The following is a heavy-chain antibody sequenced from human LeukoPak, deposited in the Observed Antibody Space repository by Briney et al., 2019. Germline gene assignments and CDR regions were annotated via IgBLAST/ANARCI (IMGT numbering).Heavy chain of an antibody. D-gene: IGHD2-21*01. V-gene: IGHV3-23*01. CDR2: IGSSGDST. Sequence: GGSLRLSCAASGFTIRNYGMSWVRQAPGKGLEWVSSIGSSGDSTYYADSVKGRFTISRDHSKNTLYLQMNSLRTEDTAVYYCARDCFAENNYWGQGILVTVSS. J-gene: IGHJ4*02. CDR1: GFTIRNYG. CDR3: ARDCFAENNY.